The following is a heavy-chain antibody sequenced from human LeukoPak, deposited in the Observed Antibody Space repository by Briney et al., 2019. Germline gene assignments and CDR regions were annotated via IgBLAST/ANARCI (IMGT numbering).Heavy chain of an antibody. CDR3: TRDLEY. CDR2: ISSGGSVM. Sequence: PGGSLRLSCGASGYTFSDYTMNWVRQAPGKGPEWISYISSGGSVMHAADSVKGRFTISRDNVENSLYLQMNSLRVEDTAVYYCTRDLEYWGQGVLVTVSS. J-gene: IGHJ4*02. CDR1: GYTFSDYT. V-gene: IGHV3-48*01.